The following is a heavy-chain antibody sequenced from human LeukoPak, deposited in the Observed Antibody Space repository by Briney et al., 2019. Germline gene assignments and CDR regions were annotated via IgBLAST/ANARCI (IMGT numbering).Heavy chain of an antibody. Sequence: SVNVSCKASGGTFSSYAISWVRQAPGQGLEWMGGIIPIFGTANYAQKFQGRVTITADESTSTAYMELSSLRSEDTAVYYCARVGELERLGYWGQGTLSPSPQ. V-gene: IGHV1-69*13. CDR3: ARVGELERLGY. CDR2: IIPIFGTA. CDR1: GGTFSSYA. J-gene: IGHJ4*02. D-gene: IGHD1-1*01.